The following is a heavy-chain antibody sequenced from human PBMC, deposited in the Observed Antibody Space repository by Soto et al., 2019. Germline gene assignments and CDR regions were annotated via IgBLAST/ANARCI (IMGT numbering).Heavy chain of an antibody. CDR3: ASIRRSGWTGLWFDP. J-gene: IGHJ5*02. D-gene: IGHD6-19*01. CDR1: GGTFNSYA. Sequence: QVQLVQSGAEVKKPGSSVKVSCKASGGTFNSYAISWVRQAPGQGLEWMGGIIPIFGTANYAQKFQGRVTITADESTSTAYMELSSLRAEDTAVYYCASIRRSGWTGLWFDPWGQGTLVTVSS. CDR2: IIPIFGTA. V-gene: IGHV1-69*01.